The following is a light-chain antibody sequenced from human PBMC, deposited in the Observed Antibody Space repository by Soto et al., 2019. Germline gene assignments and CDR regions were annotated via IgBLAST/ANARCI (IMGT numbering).Light chain of an antibody. Sequence: ENVLTQSPATLSLSPVKRDTLSCRAIQSVSSSYLAWYQQKPGQAPRLLIYGASSRATGIPDRFSGSGSGTDFTLTISRLDPEDFAMYYCHLYDTSPPVTFGQGTRLEIK. CDR2: GAS. CDR1: QSVSSSY. CDR3: HLYDTSPPVT. V-gene: IGKV3-20*01. J-gene: IGKJ5*01.